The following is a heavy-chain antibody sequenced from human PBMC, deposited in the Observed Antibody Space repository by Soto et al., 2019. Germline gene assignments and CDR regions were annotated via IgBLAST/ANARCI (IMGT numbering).Heavy chain of an antibody. D-gene: IGHD3-22*01. CDR1: GGSISSSSYY. CDR2: IYYSGST. CDR3: ARRLYYVSSALAAGGMDV. J-gene: IGHJ6*02. V-gene: IGHV4-39*01. Sequence: SETLSLTCTVSGGSISSSSYYWGWIRQPPGKGLEWIGSIYYSGSTYYNPSLKSRVTISVDTSKNQFSLKLSSVTAADTAVYSCARRLYYVSSALAAGGMDVWAQATTVTVSS.